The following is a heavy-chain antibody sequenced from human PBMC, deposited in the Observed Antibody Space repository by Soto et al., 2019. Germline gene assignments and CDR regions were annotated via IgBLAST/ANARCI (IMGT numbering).Heavy chain of an antibody. CDR1: GFTFSSYG. J-gene: IGHJ4*02. CDR3: ERDGGSLQQLVRGLDY. Sequence: QVQLVESGGGVVQPGRSLRLSCAASGFTFSSYGMHWVRQAPGKGLEWVAVIWYDGSNKYYADSVKGRFTISRDNXKXXLYLQMNSQRAEDTAVYYCERDGGSLQQLVRGLDYWGQGTLVTVSS. V-gene: IGHV3-33*01. D-gene: IGHD6-13*01. CDR2: IWYDGSNK.